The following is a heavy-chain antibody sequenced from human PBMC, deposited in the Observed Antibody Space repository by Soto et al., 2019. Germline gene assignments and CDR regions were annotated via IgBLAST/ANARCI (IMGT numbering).Heavy chain of an antibody. CDR2: IYWDDDK. Sequence: QITLKESGPTLVKPTQTLTLTCTVSGFSLNTYGVGVGWIRQPPGKALEWLALIYWDDDKSYSTSLKSRLTITKDTSKNRVVLTMTNMAPVDTVTYYCARALGSWGAYYFAYWGQGTLVTVSS. CDR1: GFSLNTYGVG. V-gene: IGHV2-5*02. CDR3: ARALGSWGAYYFAY. J-gene: IGHJ4*02. D-gene: IGHD3-16*01.